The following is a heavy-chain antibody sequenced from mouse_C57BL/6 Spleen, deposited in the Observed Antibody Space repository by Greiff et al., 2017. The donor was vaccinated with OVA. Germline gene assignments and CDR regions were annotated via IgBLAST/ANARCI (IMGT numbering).Heavy chain of an antibody. CDR1: GFTFTDYY. V-gene: IGHV7-3*01. CDR2: IRNKANGETT. D-gene: IGHD1-1*01. Sequence: EVMLVESGGGLVQPGGSLSLSCAASGFTFTDYYMSWVRQPPGKALEWVCFIRNKANGETTENRASVKGRVTISRANSQSILYLQMNSLRAEDSATYYCASPHYYGISYWYFDVWGTGTTVTVSS. CDR3: ASPHYYGISYWYFDV. J-gene: IGHJ1*03.